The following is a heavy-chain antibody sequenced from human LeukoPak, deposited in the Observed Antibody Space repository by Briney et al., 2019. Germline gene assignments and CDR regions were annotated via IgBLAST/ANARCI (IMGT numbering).Heavy chain of an antibody. CDR3: ARQPAYSSSWYAIDY. V-gene: IGHV5-51*01. J-gene: IGHJ4*02. Sequence: GESLKISCKGSGYSFTNYWIGWVRQMPGKGLEWMGIIYPGDSDTRYSPSFQGQVTISADKSISTAYLQWSSLKASDTAMYYCARQPAYSSSWYAIDYWGQGTLVTVSS. CDR1: GYSFTNYW. D-gene: IGHD6-13*01. CDR2: IYPGDSDT.